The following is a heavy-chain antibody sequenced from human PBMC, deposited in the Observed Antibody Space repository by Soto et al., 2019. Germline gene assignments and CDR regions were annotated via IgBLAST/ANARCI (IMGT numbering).Heavy chain of an antibody. V-gene: IGHV4-34*01. J-gene: IGHJ6*03. CDR2: INHSGST. D-gene: IGHD1-7*01. Sequence: PSETLSLTCAVYGGSFSGYYWSWIRQPPGKGLEWIGEINHSGSTNYNPSLKSRVTISVGTSKNQFSLKLSSVTAADTAVYYCARGWGLELHYYYYMDVWGKGTTVTVSS. CDR1: GGSFSGYY. CDR3: ARGWGLELHYYYYMDV.